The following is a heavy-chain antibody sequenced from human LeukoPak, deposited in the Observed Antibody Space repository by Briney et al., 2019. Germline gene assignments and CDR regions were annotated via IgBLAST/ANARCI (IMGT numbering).Heavy chain of an antibody. CDR3: ARGTDPLRLYHDFWSGYHPYNWFDP. CDR2: INHSGST. V-gene: IGHV4-34*01. CDR1: GGSFSGYY. J-gene: IGHJ5*02. Sequence: PSETLSLTCAVYGGSFSGYYWSWIRQPPGKGLEWIGEINHSGSTNYNPSLKSRVTISVDTSKNQFSLKLSSVTAADTAVYYCARGTDPLRLYHDFWSGYHPYNWFDPWGQGTLVTVSS. D-gene: IGHD3-3*01.